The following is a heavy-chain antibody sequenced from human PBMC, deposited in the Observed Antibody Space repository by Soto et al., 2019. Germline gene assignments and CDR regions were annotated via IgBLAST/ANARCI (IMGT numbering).Heavy chain of an antibody. V-gene: IGHV3-74*01. CDR2: INSDGSST. D-gene: IGHD6-19*01. Sequence: PGGSLRLSCAASGFTFSSYWMHWVRQAPGKGLVWVSRINSDGSSTSYADSVKGRFTISRDNAKNTLYLQMNSLRAEDTAVYYCARGGRLAVGALPYYYGMDVWGQGTTVTVSS. CDR1: GFTFSSYW. CDR3: ARGGRLAVGALPYYYGMDV. J-gene: IGHJ6*02.